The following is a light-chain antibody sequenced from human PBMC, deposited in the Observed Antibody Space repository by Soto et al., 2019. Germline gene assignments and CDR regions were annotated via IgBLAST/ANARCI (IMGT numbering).Light chain of an antibody. J-gene: IGKJ1*01. CDR2: DAS. CDR1: QSISSN. V-gene: IGKV3-11*01. Sequence: DIVLTQSPATLALSPGERDTLXCRASQSISSNLGWYQQTAGQAHRHLIYDASNRANGRPARFSGSGSATDFTRPISRLEPEDFAVYYGQQRSNWPRTFGQGTKVDIK. CDR3: QQRSNWPRT.